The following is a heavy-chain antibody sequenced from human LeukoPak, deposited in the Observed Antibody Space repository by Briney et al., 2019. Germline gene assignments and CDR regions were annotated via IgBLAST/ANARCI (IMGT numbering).Heavy chain of an antibody. V-gene: IGHV4-30-4*01. D-gene: IGHD4-11*01. CDR2: IYYSGST. J-gene: IGHJ4*02. CDR3: ARGIAPVSNEGFDY. CDR1: GGSISSGDYY. Sequence: SETLSLTCTVSGGSISSGDYYWSWIRQPPGKGLEWIGYIYYSGSTYYNPSLKSRVTISVDTSKNQFSLKLSSVTAADTAVYYCARGIAPVSNEGFDYWGRGTLVTVSS.